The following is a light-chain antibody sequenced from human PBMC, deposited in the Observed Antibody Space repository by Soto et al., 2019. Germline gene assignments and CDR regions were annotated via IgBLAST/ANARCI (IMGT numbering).Light chain of an antibody. J-gene: IGKJ1*01. CDR3: QQYNNWRT. CDR1: QSVSSN. CDR2: GAS. Sequence: EIVMTPSPATLSVSPVERATXSCRASQSVSSNLAWYQQKPGQAPRLLIYGASTRATGIPARFSGSGSGTEFTLTISSLQSEDFAVYYCQQYNNWRTFGQGTKVDIK. V-gene: IGKV3-15*01.